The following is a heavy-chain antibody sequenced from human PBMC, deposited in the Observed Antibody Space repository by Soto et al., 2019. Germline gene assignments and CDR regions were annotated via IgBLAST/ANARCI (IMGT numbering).Heavy chain of an antibody. CDR2: ISSSSSYI. CDR3: ARDSIAASGYYYYGMDV. V-gene: IGHV3-21*01. Sequence: PGGSMRLSCAASGFSFGDYYMNWVRQAPGKGLEWVSSISSSSSYIYYADSVKGRFTISRDNAKNSLYLQMNSLRAEDTAVYYCARDSIAASGYYYYGMDVWGQGTTVTVSS. CDR1: GFSFGDYY. J-gene: IGHJ6*02. D-gene: IGHD6-6*01.